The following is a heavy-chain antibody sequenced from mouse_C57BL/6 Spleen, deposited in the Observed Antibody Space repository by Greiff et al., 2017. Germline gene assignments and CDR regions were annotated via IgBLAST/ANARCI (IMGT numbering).Heavy chain of an antibody. J-gene: IGHJ2*01. CDR1: GYAFTNYL. CDR3: ARGWDYYGSDY. V-gene: IGHV1-54*01. Sequence: QVQLQQSGAELVRPGTSVKVSCKASGYAFTNYLIEWVKQRPGQGLEWIGVINPGSGGTNYNEKFKGKATLTADKSSSTAYMQLSSLTAEDSAVYFCARGWDYYGSDYWGQGTTLTVSS. CDR2: INPGSGGT. D-gene: IGHD1-1*01.